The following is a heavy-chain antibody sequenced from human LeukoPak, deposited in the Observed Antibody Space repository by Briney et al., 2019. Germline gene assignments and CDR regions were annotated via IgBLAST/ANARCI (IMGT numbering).Heavy chain of an antibody. CDR3: ATGRYSWFDP. Sequence: PSETLSLTCTVSTDSMTNYHWSWIRQPAAKGLEWIGRIYTSGDTIYNPSLKSRLTMSIDKSKNQFSLRLTSVTAADTAVYYCATGRYSWFDPWRQGTLVTVSS. CDR1: TDSMTNYH. J-gene: IGHJ5*02. V-gene: IGHV4-4*07. CDR2: IYTSGDT. D-gene: IGHD1-26*01.